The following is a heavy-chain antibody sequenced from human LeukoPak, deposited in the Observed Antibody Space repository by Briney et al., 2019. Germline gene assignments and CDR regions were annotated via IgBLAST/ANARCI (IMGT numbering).Heavy chain of an antibody. V-gene: IGHV1-18*04. CDR3: ARVMVRGNDAFDI. CDR1: GYTFTNFG. CDR2: ISAYNGNT. D-gene: IGHD3-10*01. J-gene: IGHJ3*02. Sequence: ASVKVSCKASGYTFTNFGISWVRQAPGQGLEWMGWISAYNGNTNYAQKLQGRVTMTTDTSTSTAYMELRSLRSDDTAVYYCARVMVRGNDAFDIWGQGTMVTVSS.